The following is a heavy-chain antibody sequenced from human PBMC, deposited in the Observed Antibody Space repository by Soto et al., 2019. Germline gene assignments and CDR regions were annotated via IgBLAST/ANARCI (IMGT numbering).Heavy chain of an antibody. CDR2: IKSDGSER. V-gene: IGHV3-7*04. CDR1: GFSFSSYG. Sequence: GGSLRLSCAASGFSFSSYGMHWVRQAPGKGLEWVANIKSDGSERWYVDSVKGRFTISRDNAKKSLYLQMNSLRAEDTAVYYCARSDDCDYWGQGTLVTVSS. J-gene: IGHJ4*02. D-gene: IGHD2-21*01. CDR3: ARSDDCDY.